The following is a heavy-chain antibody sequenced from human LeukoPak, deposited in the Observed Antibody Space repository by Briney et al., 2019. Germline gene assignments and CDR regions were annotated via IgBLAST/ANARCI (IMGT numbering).Heavy chain of an antibody. CDR1: GFTFSSYA. D-gene: IGHD3-22*01. CDR2: ISSSGSTI. J-gene: IGHJ4*02. CDR3: AKRRYDSSGHFDS. V-gene: IGHV3-23*01. Sequence: GGSLRLSCAASGFTFSSYAMSWVRQAPGKGLEWVSYISSSGSTIYYADSVKGRFTISKDNSKNTLYMRMSSLRAEDTAVYYCAKRRYDSSGHFDSWGQGTLVTVSS.